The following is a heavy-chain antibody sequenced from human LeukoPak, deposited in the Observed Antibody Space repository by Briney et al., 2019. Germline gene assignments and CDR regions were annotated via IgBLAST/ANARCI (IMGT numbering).Heavy chain of an antibody. CDR1: GFTFSSYA. D-gene: IGHD5-18*01. CDR3: ARDPGWWGQLWFYAYYFDY. J-gene: IGHJ4*02. CDR2: ISGSAIST. V-gene: IGHV3-23*01. Sequence: PGGSLRLSCAASGFTFSSYAMSWVRQAPGKGLEWVSAISGSAISTWYADTVKGRFTISRDNSKNTLYLQMDSLRAEDTAVYYCARDPGWWGQLWFYAYYFDYWGQGTLVTVSS.